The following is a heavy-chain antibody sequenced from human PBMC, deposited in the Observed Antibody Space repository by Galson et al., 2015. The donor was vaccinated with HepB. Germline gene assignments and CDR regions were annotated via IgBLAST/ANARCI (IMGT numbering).Heavy chain of an antibody. CDR2: INTKTGNA. Sequence: SVKVSCKASGYTFSSYAMNWVRQAPGQGLEWLGWINTKTGNATYAQGFSGRFVFSLDTSVSTAYLQISGLKAEDSAVYYCARANYYDSTGYHSDAFDVRGQGTMVTISS. CDR3: ARANYYDSTGYHSDAFDV. D-gene: IGHD3-22*01. J-gene: IGHJ3*01. V-gene: IGHV7-4-1*02. CDR1: GYTFSSYA.